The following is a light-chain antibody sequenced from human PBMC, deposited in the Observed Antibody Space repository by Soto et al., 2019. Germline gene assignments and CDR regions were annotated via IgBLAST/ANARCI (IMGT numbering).Light chain of an antibody. V-gene: IGKV3-20*01. CDR2: GAS. J-gene: IGKJ2*01. Sequence: EIVLTQSPGILSLSPGERATLSCRASQSVSSSYLAWYQQKPGQAPRLLIYGASNRATGIPDRFSARGSGTDFTLTIGRLELEDFAVYYCQQYGSSPPYTFGQGTKLDIK. CDR3: QQYGSSPPYT. CDR1: QSVSSSY.